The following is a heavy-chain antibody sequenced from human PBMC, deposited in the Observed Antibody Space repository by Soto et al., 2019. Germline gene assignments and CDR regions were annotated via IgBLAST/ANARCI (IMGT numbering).Heavy chain of an antibody. Sequence: TGGSLRLSCAASGFTFSSYWMSWVRQAPGKGLEWVANIKQDGSEKYSKNSLYLQMNSLRAEDTAVYYCAREYSGSYYYYYYMDVWGKGTTVTVSS. J-gene: IGHJ6*03. CDR3: AREYSGSYYYYYYMDV. CDR1: GFTFSSYW. D-gene: IGHD1-26*01. CDR2: IKQDGSEK. V-gene: IGHV3-7*01.